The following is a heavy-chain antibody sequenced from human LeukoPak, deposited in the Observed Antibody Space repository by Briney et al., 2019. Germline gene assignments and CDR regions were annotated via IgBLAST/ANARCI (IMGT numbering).Heavy chain of an antibody. CDR1: GLSFSGQW. CDR3: ARDMGHGTWYGAEYFQH. D-gene: IGHD6-13*01. CDR2: IKYDGSEK. Sequence: GGSLRLSCTASGLSFSGQWMNWVRQSPGQGLEWVANIKYDGSEKYYVDSVKGRFTISRDNAKNSLDLQMNSLRAEDTAVYYCARDMGHGTWYGAEYFQHWGQGTLVTVSS. J-gene: IGHJ1*01. V-gene: IGHV3-7*01.